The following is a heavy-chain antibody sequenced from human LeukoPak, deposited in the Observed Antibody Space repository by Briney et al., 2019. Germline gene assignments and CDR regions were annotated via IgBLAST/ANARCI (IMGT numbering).Heavy chain of an antibody. Sequence: SETLSLTCTVSGYSISSGYYWGWIRQPPGKGLEWIGSIYHSGSTYYNPSLKSRVTISVDTSKNQFSLKLSSVTAADTAVYNCARTVAGRGENDYWGQGTLVTVSS. CDR3: ARTVAGRGENDY. D-gene: IGHD6-19*01. J-gene: IGHJ4*02. V-gene: IGHV4-38-2*02. CDR2: IYHSGST. CDR1: GYSISSGYY.